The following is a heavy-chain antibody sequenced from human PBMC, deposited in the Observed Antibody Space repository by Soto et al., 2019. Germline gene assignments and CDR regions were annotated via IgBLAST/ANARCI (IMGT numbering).Heavy chain of an antibody. D-gene: IGHD6-13*01. J-gene: IGHJ5*02. CDR1: GITVNRYW. V-gene: IGHV3-7*03. Sequence: CPASGITVNRYWRSGVRQGRVKGLQWVANINEDGSEKYYVDSVKGRFTISRDNAKNSLYLQMNSLRAEDTAVYDGARDLSATGSWQWFDPWGQGALVPVSS. CDR2: INEDGSEK. CDR3: ARDLSATGSWQWFDP.